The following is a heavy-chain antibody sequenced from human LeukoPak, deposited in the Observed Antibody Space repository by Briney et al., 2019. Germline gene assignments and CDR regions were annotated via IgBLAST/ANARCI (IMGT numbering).Heavy chain of an antibody. J-gene: IGHJ4*02. Sequence: SETLSLTCTVSGASISNYFWSWIRQTPEKGLEWMGHIHSSEGSRYYPSLKSRLTLSIDTSRNQTSLKLPSVTAADTAVYLCARLGSYHDFWGQGALVTVSS. V-gene: IGHV4-4*09. CDR1: GASISNYF. D-gene: IGHD1-26*01. CDR2: IHSSEGS. CDR3: ARLGSYHDF.